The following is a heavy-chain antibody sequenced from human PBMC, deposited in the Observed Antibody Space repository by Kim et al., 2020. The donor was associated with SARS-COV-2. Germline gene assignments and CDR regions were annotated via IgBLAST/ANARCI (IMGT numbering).Heavy chain of an antibody. CDR3: ARDGVPYCSSTSCYAWGPSNWFDP. J-gene: IGHJ5*02. V-gene: IGHV1-2*06. D-gene: IGHD2-2*01. Sequence: ASVKVSCKASGYTFTGYYMHWVRQAPGQGLEWMGRINPNSGGTNYAQKFQGRVTMTRDTSISTAYMELSRLRSDDTAVYYCARDGVPYCSSTSCYAWGPSNWFDPWGQGTLVTVSS. CDR2: INPNSGGT. CDR1: GYTFTGYY.